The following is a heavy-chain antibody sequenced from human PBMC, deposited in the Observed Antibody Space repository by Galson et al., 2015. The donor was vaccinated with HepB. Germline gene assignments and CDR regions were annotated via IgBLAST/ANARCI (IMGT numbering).Heavy chain of an antibody. D-gene: IGHD2-8*02. Sequence: SVKVSCKASGYTFTSYGISWVRQAPGQGLEWVGWINTNTGNPTYAQGFTGRFVFSLDTSVSTAYLQISSLKAEDTAVYYCARECRTGGVCYYYYYMDVWGKGTTVTVSS. CDR3: ARECRTGGVCYYYYYMDV. J-gene: IGHJ6*03. V-gene: IGHV7-4-1*02. CDR2: INTNTGNP. CDR1: GYTFTSYG.